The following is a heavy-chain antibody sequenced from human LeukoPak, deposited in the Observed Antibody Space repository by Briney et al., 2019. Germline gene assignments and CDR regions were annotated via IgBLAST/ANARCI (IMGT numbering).Heavy chain of an antibody. CDR1: VGSFSGYY. V-gene: IGHV4-34*01. J-gene: IGHJ4*02. CDR2: INHIGST. D-gene: IGHD6-13*01. Sequence: PSETLSLTCAVYVGSFSGYYWSSIRQPPGKGLEWVGEINHIGSTNYNPSLKSRVTISVDTSKNQFSMKLSSVTAADTAVYYCARGLKRVSEFYFDYWGQGTLVTVSS. CDR3: ARGLKRVSEFYFDY.